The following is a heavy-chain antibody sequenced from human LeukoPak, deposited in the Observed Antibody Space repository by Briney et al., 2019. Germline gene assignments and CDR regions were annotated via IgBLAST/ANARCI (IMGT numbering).Heavy chain of an antibody. CDR1: GFTFSSYT. CDR3: AKGQELDDGVFDS. CDR2: ISSSGGST. Sequence: GESLRLSCAASGFTFSSYTMNWVRQAPGKGLEWVSAISSSGGSTYYADSVKGRFTISRDNSKSTLYLQMNSLRAEDTAVYYCAKGQELDDGVFDSWGHGILVTVSS. D-gene: IGHD1-1*01. J-gene: IGHJ4*01. V-gene: IGHV3-23*01.